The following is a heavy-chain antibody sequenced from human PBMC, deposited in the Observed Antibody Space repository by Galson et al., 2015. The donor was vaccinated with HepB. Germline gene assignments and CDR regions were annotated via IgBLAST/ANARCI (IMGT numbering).Heavy chain of an antibody. CDR1: GFTFGSYW. D-gene: IGHD3-22*01. CDR2: IKQDGSEK. J-gene: IGHJ4*02. Sequence: SLRLSCAASGFTFGSYWMSWVRQAPGKGLEWVANIKQDGSEKYYVDSVKGRFTISRDNAKNSLYLQMNSLRAEDTAVYYCATDGIVVAPNTLDYWGQGTLVTVSS. V-gene: IGHV3-7*01. CDR3: ATDGIVVAPNTLDY.